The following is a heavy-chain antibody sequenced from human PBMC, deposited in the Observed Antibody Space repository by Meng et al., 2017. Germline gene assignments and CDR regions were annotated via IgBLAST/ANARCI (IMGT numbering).Heavy chain of an antibody. CDR2: IDPKSDNT. CDR1: GYTFAAYW. V-gene: IGHV1-2*06. CDR3: ARDEDISAAGYLLGDF. J-gene: IGHJ4*02. D-gene: IGHD6-13*01. Sequence: QVLSMQSEPEVKKPGASVKVSRKASGYTFAAYWIQWVRQAPGQGLEWMGRIDPKSDNTHYAQKFQGRVTMTRDTSISTAYMELSGLRSDDTAVYYCARDEDISAAGYLLGDFWGQGTLVTVSS.